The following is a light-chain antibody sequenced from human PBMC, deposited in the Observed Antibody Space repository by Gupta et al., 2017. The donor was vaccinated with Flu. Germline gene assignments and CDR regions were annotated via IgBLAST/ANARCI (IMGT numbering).Light chain of an antibody. J-gene: IGLJ2*01. CDR2: RDN. CDR1: VWAKHY. V-gene: IGLV3-25*03. Sequence: GQTARITCSGDVWAKHYAYWYQQKPGQAPILIIYRDNDRPPGIPERFSGSSSGTTVTLTISDVQAEDEADYFCQSADSSDTYILFGGGTRLTVL. CDR3: QSADSSDTYIL.